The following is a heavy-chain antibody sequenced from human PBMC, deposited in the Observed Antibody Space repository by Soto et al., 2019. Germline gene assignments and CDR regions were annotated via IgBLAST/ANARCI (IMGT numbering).Heavy chain of an antibody. CDR3: ARDSLSITMVRGVLDY. J-gene: IGHJ4*02. Sequence: QVQLVESGGGVVQPGRSLRLSCAASGFTFSSYAMHWVRQAPGKGLEWVAVISYDGSNKYYADSVKGRFTISRDNSKNTLYLQMNSLRAEDTAVYYCARDSLSITMVRGVLDYWGQGTLVTVSS. CDR2: ISYDGSNK. D-gene: IGHD3-10*01. V-gene: IGHV3-30-3*01. CDR1: GFTFSSYA.